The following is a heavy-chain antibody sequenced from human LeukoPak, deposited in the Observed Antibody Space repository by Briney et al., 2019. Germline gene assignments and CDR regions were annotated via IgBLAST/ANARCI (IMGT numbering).Heavy chain of an antibody. J-gene: IGHJ4*02. Sequence: PSETLSLTCAVSGYSISSGYYWGWIRQPPGKGLEWIGSIHHSGSTFYNPSLKSRVTISVDTSKNQFSLKLSSVTAADTAVYYCARRDGGFDYWGQGTLVTVSS. CDR3: ARRDGGFDY. V-gene: IGHV4-38-2*01. CDR1: GYSISSGYY. CDR2: IHHSGST.